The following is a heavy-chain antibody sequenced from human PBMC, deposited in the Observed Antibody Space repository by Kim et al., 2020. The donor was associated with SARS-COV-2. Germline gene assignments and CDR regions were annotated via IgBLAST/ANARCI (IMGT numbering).Heavy chain of an antibody. J-gene: IGHJ4*02. CDR2: ISYDGSNK. V-gene: IGHV3-30*04. CDR3: ASYSSSYPY. CDR1: GFTFSSYA. D-gene: IGHD6-6*01. Sequence: GGSLRLSCAASGFTFSSYAMHWVRQAPGKGLEWVAVISYDGSNKYYADSVKGRFTISRDNSKNTLYLQMNSLRAEDTAVYYCASYSSSYPYWGQGTLVTV.